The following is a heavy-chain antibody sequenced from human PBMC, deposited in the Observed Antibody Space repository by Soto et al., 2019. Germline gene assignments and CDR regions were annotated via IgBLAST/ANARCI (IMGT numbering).Heavy chain of an antibody. Sequence: QVQLQESGPGLVKPSGTLSLTCAVSGGSISSSSWWTWVRQSPGKGLEWIGEIFDSVATNYNPSLKSRLTMSVDKSKNQFSLNLSSLTAADTAVYFCTTSHAGELNNWGQGTLVTVSS. V-gene: IGHV4-4*02. CDR2: IFDSVAT. CDR3: TTSHAGELNN. CDR1: GGSISSSSW. D-gene: IGHD1-7*01. J-gene: IGHJ4*02.